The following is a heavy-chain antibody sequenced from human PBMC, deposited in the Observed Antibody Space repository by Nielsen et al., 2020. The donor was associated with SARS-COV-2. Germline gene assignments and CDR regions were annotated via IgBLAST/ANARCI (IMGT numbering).Heavy chain of an antibody. V-gene: IGHV4-39*01. D-gene: IGHD3-16*01. CDR3: ARQGVKGGAFDY. Sequence: WIRQPPGKGLEWIGSIYYSGSTYYNPSLKSRVTISVDTSKNQFSLKLSSVTAADTAVYYCARQGVKGGAFDYWGQGTLVTVSS. J-gene: IGHJ4*02. CDR2: IYYSGST.